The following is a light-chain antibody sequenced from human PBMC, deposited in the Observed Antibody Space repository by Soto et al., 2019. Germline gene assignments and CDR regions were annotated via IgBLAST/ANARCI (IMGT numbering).Light chain of an antibody. V-gene: IGLV2-23*01. CDR3: CSYAGSFYV. J-gene: IGLJ1*01. CDR2: EGS. Sequence: QSVRTQPASGSGSPGQSITISCTGTSSDVGSYNLVSWYQQHPGKAPKLMIYEGSKRPSGVSNRFSGSKSGNTASLTISGLQAEDEADYYCCSYAGSFYVFGTGTKVTVL. CDR1: SSDVGSYNL.